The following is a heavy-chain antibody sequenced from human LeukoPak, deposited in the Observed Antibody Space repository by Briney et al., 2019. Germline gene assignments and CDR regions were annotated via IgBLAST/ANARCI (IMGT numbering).Heavy chain of an antibody. CDR2: IIPIFGTA. J-gene: IGHJ5*02. CDR3: AFAEQYIENWFDP. D-gene: IGHD4-11*01. V-gene: IGHV1-69*01. Sequence: ASVKVSFKASGGTFSSYAISWVRQAPGQGLEWMGGIIPIFGTANYAQKFQGRVTITADESTSTAYMELSSLRSEDTAVYYCAFAEQYIENWFDPWGQGTLVTVSS. CDR1: GGTFSSYA.